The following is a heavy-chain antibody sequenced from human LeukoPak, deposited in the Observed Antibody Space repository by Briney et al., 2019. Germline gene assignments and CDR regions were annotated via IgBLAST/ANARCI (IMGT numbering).Heavy chain of an antibody. CDR1: GFTFSSYA. CDR3: ARSYYYADY. J-gene: IGHJ4*02. V-gene: IGHV3-30*04. D-gene: IGHD3-10*01. Sequence: GGSLRLSCAASGFTFSSYAMHWVRQAPGKGLEWVAVISYDGSNKYYADSVKGRFTISRDNSKNTLYLQMNSLRAEDTAVYYCARSYYYADYWGQGTLVTVSS. CDR2: ISYDGSNK.